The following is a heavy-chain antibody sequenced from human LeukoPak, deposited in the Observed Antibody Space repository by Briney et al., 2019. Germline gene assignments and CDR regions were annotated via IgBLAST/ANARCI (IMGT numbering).Heavy chain of an antibody. D-gene: IGHD1-26*01. CDR3: ARWVGATWAFDI. Sequence: GGSLRLSCAASGFTVSNNYMSWVRQAPGEGLEWVSLVYIDGTTYYRDSVKGRYTVSRDNSENTLSLQMNSLRAEDTAVYFCARWVGATWAFDIWGQGTKVTVSS. J-gene: IGHJ3*02. CDR1: GFTVSNNY. V-gene: IGHV3-66*01. CDR2: VYIDGTT.